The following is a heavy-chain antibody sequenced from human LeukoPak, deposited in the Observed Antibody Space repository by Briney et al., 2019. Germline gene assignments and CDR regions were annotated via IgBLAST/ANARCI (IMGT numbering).Heavy chain of an antibody. J-gene: IGHJ4*02. D-gene: IGHD2-15*01. CDR3: AKDSSLYCSGGSCYSVY. V-gene: IGHV3-23*01. CDR1: GFTFSSSA. Sequence: PGGSLRLSCAASGFTFSSSAMSWVRQAPGKGLEWVSAISGSGGSTHYADSVKGRFTISRDNSKNTLYLQMNSLRAEDTAVYYCAKDSSLYCSGGSCYSVYWGQGTLVTVSS. CDR2: ISGSGGST.